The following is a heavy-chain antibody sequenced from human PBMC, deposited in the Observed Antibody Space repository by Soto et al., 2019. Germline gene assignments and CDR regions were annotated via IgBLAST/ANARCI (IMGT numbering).Heavy chain of an antibody. CDR2: IYYSGST. J-gene: IGHJ4*02. CDR3: TREESYYGSLLY. Sequence: LSLTFTVSCGSISTYFWSLIRQPPVKGLEWIGYIYYSGSTSYNPSLKSRVTISIDTSKNQFSLNLRSLSAADTAVYYCTREESYYGSLLYWRQGSLVTVSS. D-gene: IGHD3-22*01. V-gene: IGHV4-59*01. CDR1: CGSISTYF.